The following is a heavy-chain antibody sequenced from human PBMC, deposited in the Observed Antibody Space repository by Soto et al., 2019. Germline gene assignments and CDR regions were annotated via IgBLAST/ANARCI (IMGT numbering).Heavy chain of an antibody. J-gene: IGHJ4*02. CDR1: GFDFSSYT. CDR2: ISSLSTYI. Sequence: EVQLVESGGGMVKPGGSLRLSCAASGFDFSSYTMNWVRQAPEKGLEWVSSISSLSTYIYYADSVKGRFTISRDNAKKSLYLQMNDLRVDDTAVFYCARSVDTSMIRLHDWGQGTQVTVSS. CDR3: ARSVDTSMIRLHD. D-gene: IGHD5-18*01. V-gene: IGHV3-21*02.